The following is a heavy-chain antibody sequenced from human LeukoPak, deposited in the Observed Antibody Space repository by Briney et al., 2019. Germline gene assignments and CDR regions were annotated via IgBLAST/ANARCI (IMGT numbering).Heavy chain of an antibody. CDR2: INSDGSWT. Sequence: GGSLRLSCAASGNYWMHWVRQAPGKGLVWVSHINSDGSWTSYADSVKGRFTISKDNAKNTVYLQMNSLGAEDTAVYYCVSFYETYWGRGTLVTVSS. J-gene: IGHJ4*02. D-gene: IGHD2/OR15-2a*01. V-gene: IGHV3-74*01. CDR3: VSFYETY. CDR1: GNYW.